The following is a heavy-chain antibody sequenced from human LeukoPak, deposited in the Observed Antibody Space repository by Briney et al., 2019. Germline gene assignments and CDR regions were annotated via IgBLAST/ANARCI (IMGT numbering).Heavy chain of an antibody. Sequence: GRSLRLSCAASGFTFDDYAMHWVRQAPGKSLEWVSGISWNSGSIGYADSVKGRFTISRDNAKNSLYLQMSSLRPEDMALYYCAKSGCSSTSCYLNYWGQGILVTVSS. V-gene: IGHV3-9*03. CDR1: GFTFDDYA. CDR2: ISWNSGSI. CDR3: AKSGCSSTSCYLNY. D-gene: IGHD2-2*01. J-gene: IGHJ4*02.